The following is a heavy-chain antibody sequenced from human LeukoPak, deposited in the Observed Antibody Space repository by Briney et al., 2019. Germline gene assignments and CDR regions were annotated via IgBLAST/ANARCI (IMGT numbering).Heavy chain of an antibody. Sequence: SETLSLTCTVSGGSISSYYWSWIRQPAGKGLEWIGRIYTSGSTNYNPSLKSRVTMSVDTSKNQFSLKLSSVTAADTAVYYCAREKPSRITMVRGVTEDWGQGTLVTVSS. J-gene: IGHJ4*02. CDR1: GGSISSYY. CDR2: IYTSGST. V-gene: IGHV4-4*07. CDR3: AREKPSRITMVRGVTED. D-gene: IGHD3-10*01.